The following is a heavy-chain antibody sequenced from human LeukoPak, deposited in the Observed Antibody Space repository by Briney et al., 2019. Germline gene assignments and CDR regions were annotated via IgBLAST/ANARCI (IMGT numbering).Heavy chain of an antibody. CDR1: GYTFTSYY. Sequence: ASVKVSCKASGYTFTSYYMLWVRQAPGQGLEWMGIINPSGGSTSYAQKFQGRVTMTRDTSTSTVYMELSSLRSEDTAVYYCALLSGSTRLDYWGQGTLVTVSS. CDR3: ALLSGSTRLDY. D-gene: IGHD1-26*01. CDR2: INPSGGST. J-gene: IGHJ4*02. V-gene: IGHV1-46*01.